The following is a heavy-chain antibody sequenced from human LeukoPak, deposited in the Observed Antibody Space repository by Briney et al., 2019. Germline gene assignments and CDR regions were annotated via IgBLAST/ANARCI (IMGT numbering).Heavy chain of an antibody. CDR2: IREDGSQK. J-gene: IGHJ6*02. CDR1: GFTFDNYW. V-gene: IGHV3-7*03. Sequence: GGSLRLSCAASGFTFDNYWMTWVRQAPGKGLEWVGMIREDGSQKYYVDSVRGRFTISRDNAKNSLYLQMNSLRVEDTAVYYCARGMDVRGQGTTVTVSS. CDR3: ARGMDV.